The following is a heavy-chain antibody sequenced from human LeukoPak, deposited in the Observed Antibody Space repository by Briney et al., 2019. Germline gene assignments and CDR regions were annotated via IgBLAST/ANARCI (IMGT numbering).Heavy chain of an antibody. Sequence: GASVKVSCKASGYTFTSYDIHWVRQATGQGLEWMGWMNPNSGNTGYAQKLQGRVTMTRNTSISTAYMELSSLRSEDTAVYYCARTYGDYVLWFDYWGQGTLVTVSS. J-gene: IGHJ4*02. V-gene: IGHV1-8*01. CDR2: MNPNSGNT. CDR3: ARTYGDYVLWFDY. D-gene: IGHD4-17*01. CDR1: GYTFTSYD.